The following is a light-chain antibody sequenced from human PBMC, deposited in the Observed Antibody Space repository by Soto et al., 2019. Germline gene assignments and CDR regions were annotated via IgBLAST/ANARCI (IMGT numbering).Light chain of an antibody. CDR2: GAS. J-gene: IGKJ3*01. CDR1: QSVSSN. Sequence: EIVLTQIPATLSASPGVRVTLSCRASQSVSSNLAWYQQKPCHAPRLLIYGASSRAAGIPARFSASGFATEFTLTISSLQSEDFAVYYCQQYETWPPRFTFVPGTKLDI. V-gene: IGKV3-15*01. CDR3: QQYETWPPRFT.